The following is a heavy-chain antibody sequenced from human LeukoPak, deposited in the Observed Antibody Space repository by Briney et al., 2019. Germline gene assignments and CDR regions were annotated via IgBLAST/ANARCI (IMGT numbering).Heavy chain of an antibody. CDR2: IRYDGSNK. D-gene: IGHD6-6*01. J-gene: IGHJ4*01. CDR3: AKGEYSSSPIDY. Sequence: GGSLRLSCAASGFTFRSYGMHWVRQAPGKGLEWVAFIRYDGSNKYYADSVKGRFTISRDNSKNTLYLQMNSLRAEDTAVYYCAKGEYSSSPIDYWGHGTLVTVSS. CDR1: GFTFRSYG. V-gene: IGHV3-30*02.